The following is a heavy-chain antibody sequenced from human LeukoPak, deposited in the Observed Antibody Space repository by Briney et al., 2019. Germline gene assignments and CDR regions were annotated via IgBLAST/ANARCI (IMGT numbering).Heavy chain of an antibody. CDR1: GYTFTGYD. Sequence: GASVKVTCKASGYTFTGYDINWVRQATGQGLEWMGWMNPNSGNTGYAQKFQGRVTMTRNTSISTAYMELSSLRSEDTAVYYCASNYYYRSGSQEFDYWGRGTLVPVSS. J-gene: IGHJ4*02. CDR3: ASNYYYRSGSQEFDY. CDR2: MNPNSGNT. D-gene: IGHD3-10*01. V-gene: IGHV1-8*01.